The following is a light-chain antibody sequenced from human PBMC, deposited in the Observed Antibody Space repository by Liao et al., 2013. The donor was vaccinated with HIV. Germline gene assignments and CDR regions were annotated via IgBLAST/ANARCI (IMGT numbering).Light chain of an antibody. J-gene: IGLJ2*01. Sequence: SYELTQPPSVSVAPGKTARITCGGSNIGSKTVHWYQQRTGQAPILVIYHDDARATPMPDRFSGPPDRFSGSNSGNTATLTISRVEAGDEADYYCQVWDSSSDHMVFGGGTKLTVL. CDR2: HDD. CDR1: NIGSKT. V-gene: IGLV3-21*01. CDR3: QVWDSSSDHMV.